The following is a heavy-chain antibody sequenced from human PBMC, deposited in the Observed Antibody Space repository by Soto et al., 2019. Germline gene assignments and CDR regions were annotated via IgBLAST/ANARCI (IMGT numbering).Heavy chain of an antibody. CDR3: AKRATVTTADY. CDR2: ISADDGST. CDR1: GFTFSSYA. Sequence: PGGSLRLSCAASGFTFSSYAMSWVRQAPGKGLEWVSSISADDGSTYYADSVKGRFTISRDNSKNTLYLQMNSLRAEDTAVYYCAKRATVTTADYWGQGTLVTVSS. V-gene: IGHV3-23*01. J-gene: IGHJ4*02. D-gene: IGHD4-4*01.